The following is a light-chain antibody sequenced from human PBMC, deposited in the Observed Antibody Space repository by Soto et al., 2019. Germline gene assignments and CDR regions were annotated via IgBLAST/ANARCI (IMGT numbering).Light chain of an antibody. CDR1: QSLAYSDGNTY. J-gene: IGKJ2*01. V-gene: IGKV2-30*01. CDR3: MQGTHWPPYT. CDR2: KAS. Sequence: DVVMTQSPLSLPVTLGQPASISCRSSQSLAYSDGNTYLNWCQERPGQSPRRLIYKASNRDSGVPDRFSGSGSGSDFTLKISRVEAEDVGVYYCMQGTHWPPYTFGHGTKLEIK.